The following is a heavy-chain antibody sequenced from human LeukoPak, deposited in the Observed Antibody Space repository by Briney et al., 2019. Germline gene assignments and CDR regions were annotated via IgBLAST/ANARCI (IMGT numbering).Heavy chain of an antibody. CDR1: GGSFSGYY. Sequence: KSSETLSLTCAVYGGSFSGYYWSWIRQPPGKGLEWIGEINHSGSTNYNPSLKSRVTISVDTSKNRFSLKLSSVTAADTAVYYCARALYDFWSGFLDDAFDIWGQGTMVTVSS. CDR3: ARALYDFWSGFLDDAFDI. V-gene: IGHV4-34*01. D-gene: IGHD3-3*01. CDR2: INHSGST. J-gene: IGHJ3*02.